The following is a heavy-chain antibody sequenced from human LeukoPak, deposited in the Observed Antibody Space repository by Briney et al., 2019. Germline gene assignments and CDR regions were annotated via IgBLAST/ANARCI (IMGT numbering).Heavy chain of an antibody. D-gene: IGHD6-6*01. CDR3: AKGAPSSSSIFDF. J-gene: IGHJ4*02. V-gene: IGHV3-30*18. CDR1: GFSFSSYG. Sequence: GRSLRLSCAASGFSFSSYGMHWVRQAPGKGLEWVAVISNDGSITKYGDSVKGRFTISRDNSKNTLYVQMNSLRTDDAAVYYCAKGAPSSSSIFDFWGPGTLVTVSS. CDR2: ISNDGSIT.